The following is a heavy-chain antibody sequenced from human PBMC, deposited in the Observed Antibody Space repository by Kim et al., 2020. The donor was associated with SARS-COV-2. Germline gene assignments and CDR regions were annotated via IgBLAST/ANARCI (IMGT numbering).Heavy chain of an antibody. CDR1: GFTFSSYE. D-gene: IGHD1-7*01. CDR3: ARVSGWNYCLVYHYGMDV. V-gene: IGHV3-48*03. J-gene: IGHJ6*02. CDR2: ISSSGFTI. Sequence: GGSLRLSCAASGFTFSSYEMNWVRQAPGKGLEWVSYISSSGFTIYYEDSVKGRFTISRDNARNSLYLQMNSLRAEDTAVYYCARVSGWNYCLVYHYGMDVWGQGTTVTVSS.